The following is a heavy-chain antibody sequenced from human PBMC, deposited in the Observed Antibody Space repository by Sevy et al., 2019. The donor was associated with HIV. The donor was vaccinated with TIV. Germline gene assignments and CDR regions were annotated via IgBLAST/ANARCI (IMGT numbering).Heavy chain of an antibody. Sequence: GGSLRLSCAASGFTFSSYGMHWVRQAPGKGLEWVAVIWYDGSNKYYADSVKGRFTISRDNSKNTLYLQMNSLRAEDTAVYYCARDGSYSSGWYPADYYYYMDVWGKGTTVTVSS. CDR2: IWYDGSNK. V-gene: IGHV3-33*01. CDR3: ARDGSYSSGWYPADYYYYMDV. J-gene: IGHJ6*03. D-gene: IGHD6-19*01. CDR1: GFTFSSYG.